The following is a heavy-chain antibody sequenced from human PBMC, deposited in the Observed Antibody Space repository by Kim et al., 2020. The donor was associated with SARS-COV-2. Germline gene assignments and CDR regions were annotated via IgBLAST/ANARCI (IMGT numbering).Heavy chain of an antibody. J-gene: IGHJ3*02. V-gene: IGHV1-3*01. D-gene: IGHD6-19*01. CDR2: INAGNGNT. CDR3: ARGIAVAGTPSGAFGI. Sequence: ASVTVSCKASGYTFTSYAMHWVRQAPGQRLEWMGWINAGNGNTKYSQKFQGRVTITRDTSASTAYMELSSLRSEDTAVYYCARGIAVAGTPSGAFGIWGQGTMVTVSS. CDR1: GYTFTSYA.